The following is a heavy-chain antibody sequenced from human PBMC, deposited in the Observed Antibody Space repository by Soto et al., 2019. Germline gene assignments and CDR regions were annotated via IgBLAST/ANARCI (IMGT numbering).Heavy chain of an antibody. V-gene: IGHV6-1*01. Sequence: SQTLSLTCVISGDSVSSNSAAWNWIRQSPPRGLEWLGRTYYRSKWYKEYAASVKSRITINPDTSKNQFSLQLNSVSPEDTAVYYCARTVGWLDPWGQGTLATVSS. CDR2: TYYRSKWYK. J-gene: IGHJ5*02. CDR3: ARTVGWLDP. CDR1: GDSVSSNSAA. D-gene: IGHD2-15*01.